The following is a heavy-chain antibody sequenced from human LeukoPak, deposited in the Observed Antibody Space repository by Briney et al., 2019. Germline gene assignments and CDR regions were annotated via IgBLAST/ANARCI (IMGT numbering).Heavy chain of an antibody. D-gene: IGHD6-19*01. J-gene: IGHJ4*02. CDR2: IYSGGST. Sequence: QTGGSLRLSCAASGFTVSSNYMSWVRQAPGKGLEWVSVIYSGGSTYYADSVKGRFTISRDNSKNTLYLQMNSLRAEDTAVYYCARDAYSSGWYSDYWGQGTLVTVSS. CDR3: ARDAYSSGWYSDY. V-gene: IGHV3-53*01. CDR1: GFTVSSNY.